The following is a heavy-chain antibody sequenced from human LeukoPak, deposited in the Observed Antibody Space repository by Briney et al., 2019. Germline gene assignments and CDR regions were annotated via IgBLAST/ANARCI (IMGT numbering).Heavy chain of an antibody. CDR2: ISYDGSNK. D-gene: IGHD1-1*01. Sequence: PGGSLRLSCAASGFTFSSYGMHWVRQAPGKGLEWVAVISYDGSNKYYADSVKGRFTISRDNSKNTLYLQMNSLRAEDTAVYYCAQRPGVNFYWGQGTLVTVSS. J-gene: IGHJ4*02. CDR3: AQRPGVNFY. V-gene: IGHV3-30*18. CDR1: GFTFSSYG.